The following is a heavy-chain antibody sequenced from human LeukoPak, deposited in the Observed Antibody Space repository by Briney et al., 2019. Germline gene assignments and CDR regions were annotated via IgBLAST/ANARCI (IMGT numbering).Heavy chain of an antibody. J-gene: IGHJ5*02. Sequence: GGSLRLSCAASGFTFSSYGMHWVRQAPGKGLEWVAVISYDGSNKYYADSVKGRFTISRDNSKNTLYLQMNSLRAEDTAVYYCAKALGSGSGWFDPWGQGTLVTVSS. CDR3: AKALGSGSGWFDP. CDR1: GFTFSSYG. D-gene: IGHD3-10*01. V-gene: IGHV3-30*18. CDR2: ISYDGSNK.